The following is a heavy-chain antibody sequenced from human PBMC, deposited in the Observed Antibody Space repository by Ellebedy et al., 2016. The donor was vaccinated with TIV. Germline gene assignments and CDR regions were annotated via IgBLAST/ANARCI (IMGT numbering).Heavy chain of an antibody. D-gene: IGHD3-10*01. CDR1: GFTFSSYA. Sequence: GESLKISXAASGFTFSSYAMSWVRQAPGKGLEWVSAISGSGGSTYYADSVKGRFTISRDNSKNTLYLQMNSLRAEDTAVYYCAKDLQGRTSMVRGVIITSARLVSAYWGQGTLVTVSS. V-gene: IGHV3-23*01. J-gene: IGHJ4*02. CDR3: AKDLQGRTSMVRGVIITSARLVSAY. CDR2: ISGSGGST.